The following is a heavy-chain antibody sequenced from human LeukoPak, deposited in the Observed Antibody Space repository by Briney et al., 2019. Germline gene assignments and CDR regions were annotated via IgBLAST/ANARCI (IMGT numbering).Heavy chain of an antibody. Sequence: GSVKVSCKASGYTFTSYGISWVRQAPGQGLEWMGWISAYNGNTNYAQKLQGRVTMTTDTSTSTAYMELRSLRSDDTAVYYCARSAAKNAYYGSGRGYQNWFDPWGQGTLVTVSS. CDR3: ARSAAKNAYYGSGRGYQNWFDP. J-gene: IGHJ5*02. CDR2: ISAYNGNT. CDR1: GYTFTSYG. V-gene: IGHV1-18*01. D-gene: IGHD3-10*01.